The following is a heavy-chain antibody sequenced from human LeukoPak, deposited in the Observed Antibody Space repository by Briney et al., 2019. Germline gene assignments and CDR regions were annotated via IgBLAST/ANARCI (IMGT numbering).Heavy chain of an antibody. Sequence: GGSQSLSCAASGFTFSNYAMSWVRQAPGKGLEWVSAITGGGGSTYYAGSVQGRFTISRDNSKNTLNLQINSLRAEDTAVYYCAKGVYYYDSSGYYYTYYFDDWGQGMLVTVSS. J-gene: IGHJ4*02. V-gene: IGHV3-23*01. CDR2: ITGGGGST. D-gene: IGHD3-22*01. CDR3: AKGVYYYDSSGYYYTYYFDD. CDR1: GFTFSNYA.